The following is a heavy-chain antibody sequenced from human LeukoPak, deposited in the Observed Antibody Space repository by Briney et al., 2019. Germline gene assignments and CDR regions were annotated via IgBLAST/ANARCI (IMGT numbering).Heavy chain of an antibody. CDR3: ARDGRIKCNFCYLYGMGV. CDR2: ISYDGSTK. Sequence: GRSLRLSCAASGFTFSSYGMHWVRQAPGGGLEWVAVISYDGSTKYYADSVKGRFTISRDNSKNTLYLEMNSLRGEDTAVYHCARDGRIKCNFCYLYGMGVWGQGTTVTVSS. J-gene: IGHJ6*02. V-gene: IGHV3-30*03. CDR1: GFTFSSYG. D-gene: IGHD3-3*01.